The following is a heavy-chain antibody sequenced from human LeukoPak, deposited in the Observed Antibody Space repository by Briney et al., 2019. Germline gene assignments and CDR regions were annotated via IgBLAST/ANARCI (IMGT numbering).Heavy chain of an antibody. CDR1: GFTFSGSA. D-gene: IGHD2-2*02. CDR3: TRRTHCSSTSCYTRLEACFPP. V-gene: IGHV3-73*01. J-gene: IGHJ4*02. Sequence: PGGSLRLSCAASGFTFSGSAMHWVRQASGKGREGVGRIRSKANSYATAYAGSGKGRFTISRDDSKNTAYLQMNSLTADATAVYYCTRRTHCSSTSCYTRLEACFPPGGQGTLVTVSA. CDR2: IRSKANSYAT.